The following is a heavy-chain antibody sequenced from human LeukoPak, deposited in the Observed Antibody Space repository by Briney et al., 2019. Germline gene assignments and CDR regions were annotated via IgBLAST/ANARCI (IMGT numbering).Heavy chain of an antibody. CDR1: GGSISSSSYY. D-gene: IGHD3-9*01. CDR2: IYYSGST. V-gene: IGHV4-39*07. J-gene: IGHJ5*02. Sequence: SETLSLTCTVSGGSISSSSYYWGWIRQPPGKGLEWIGSIYYSGSTYYNPSLKSRVTISVDTSKNQFSLKLSSVTAADTAVYYCARLRRFLTGPPNKGPFDPWGQGTLVTVSS. CDR3: ARLRRFLTGPPNKGPFDP.